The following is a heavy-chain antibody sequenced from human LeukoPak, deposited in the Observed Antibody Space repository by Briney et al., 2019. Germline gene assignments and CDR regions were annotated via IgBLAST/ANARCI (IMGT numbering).Heavy chain of an antibody. D-gene: IGHD3-16*01. V-gene: IGHV5-51*01. CDR2: IFPADSDT. CDR1: GYSFTTYW. Sequence: GESLKISCQGSGYSFTTYWIAWVRQMPGKGLEWMGIIFPADSDTRYSPSFQGQVTISADKSISTAYLQWSSLKASDSAMYYCARLGTFDYWGQGTLVTVSS. J-gene: IGHJ4*02. CDR3: ARLGTFDY.